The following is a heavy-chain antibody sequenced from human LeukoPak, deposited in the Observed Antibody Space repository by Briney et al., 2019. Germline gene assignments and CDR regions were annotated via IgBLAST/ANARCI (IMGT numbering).Heavy chain of an antibody. J-gene: IGHJ6*03. CDR1: GGSFSGYH. D-gene: IGHD3-22*01. Sequence: SETLCLTCAVYGGSFSGYHWTWIRQSPGKGLEWIGDINPSGSTYYNPSLKSRLTISVDTSKNQFPLKLRSVTAADTAVYYCARGRHDITMIVVVMTSASYYLDVWGKGTTVTVS. V-gene: IGHV4-34*01. CDR3: ARGRHDITMIVVVMTSASYYLDV. CDR2: INPSGST.